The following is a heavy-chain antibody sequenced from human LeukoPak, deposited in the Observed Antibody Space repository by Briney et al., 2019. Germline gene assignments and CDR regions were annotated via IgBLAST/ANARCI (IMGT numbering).Heavy chain of an antibody. CDR2: ISYDGSNK. CDR3: TRDMGGTYFDY. CDR1: GFTIRNYD. J-gene: IGHJ4*02. Sequence: GGSLRLSCAASGFTIRNYDMHWVRQAPGKGLEWVALISYDGSNKYYADSVKGRFTISRDNSKNTLYLQMNSLRAEDTAVYYCTRDMGGTYFDYWGQGTLVTVSS. V-gene: IGHV3-30*03. D-gene: IGHD1-26*01.